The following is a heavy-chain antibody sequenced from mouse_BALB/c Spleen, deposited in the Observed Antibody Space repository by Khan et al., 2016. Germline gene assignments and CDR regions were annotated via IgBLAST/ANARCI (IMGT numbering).Heavy chain of an antibody. CDR3: ARSGYFDV. Sequence: EVQLQDSGPGLVKPSQSLSLTCTVTGYSITSDYAWNWIRQFPGNKLEWMGYISYSGSTSYNPFLKSRISITRDTSKNQFFLQLNSVTTEDTATYYCARSGYFDVWGAGTTVTVSS. D-gene: IGHD3-1*01. J-gene: IGHJ1*01. V-gene: IGHV3-2*02. CDR1: GYSITSDYA. CDR2: ISYSGST.